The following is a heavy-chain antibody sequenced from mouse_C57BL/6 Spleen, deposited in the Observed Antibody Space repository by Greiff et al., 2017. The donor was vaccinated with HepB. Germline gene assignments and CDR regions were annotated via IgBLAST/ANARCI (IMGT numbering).Heavy chain of an antibody. CDR2: IYPGDGDT. D-gene: IGHD2-3*01. CDR1: GYAFSSSW. J-gene: IGHJ4*01. Sequence: QVQLQQSGPELVKPGASVKISCKASGYAFSSSWMNWVKQRPGKGLEWIGRIYPGDGDTNYNGKFKGKATLTADKSSSTAYMQLSSLTSEDSAVYFCAIDGYHGAMDYWGQGTSVTVSS. CDR3: AIDGYHGAMDY. V-gene: IGHV1-82*01.